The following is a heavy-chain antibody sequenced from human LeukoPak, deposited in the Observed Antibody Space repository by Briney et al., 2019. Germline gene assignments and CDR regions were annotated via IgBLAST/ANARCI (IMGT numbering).Heavy chain of an antibody. V-gene: IGHV4-39*01. CDR2: IYYSGST. CDR3: AREGGYDSSGYYYSPDHAFDT. J-gene: IGHJ3*02. CDR1: GGSISSSSYY. D-gene: IGHD3-22*01. Sequence: SETLSLTCTVSGGSISSSSYYWGWIRQPPGKGLEWIGSIYYSGSTYYNPSLKSRVTISVDTSKNQFSLKLSSVTAADTAVYYCAREGGYDSSGYYYSPDHAFDTWGKGTMVTVSS.